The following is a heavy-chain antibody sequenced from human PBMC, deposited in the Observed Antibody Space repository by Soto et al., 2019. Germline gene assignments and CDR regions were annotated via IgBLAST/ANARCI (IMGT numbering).Heavy chain of an antibody. J-gene: IGHJ6*02. CDR1: GYTFTSYG. V-gene: IGHV1-18*01. CDR3: ASSRLGHQLVLSDYYYRMDF. Sequence: GASVKVSCKASGYTFTSYGISWVRQAPGQGLEWMGWISAYNGNTNYAQKLQGRVTMTTDTSTSTAYMELRSLRSDDTAVYYCASSRLGHQLVLSDYYYRMDFWGQGTTVTVSS. CDR2: ISAYNGNT. D-gene: IGHD6-13*01.